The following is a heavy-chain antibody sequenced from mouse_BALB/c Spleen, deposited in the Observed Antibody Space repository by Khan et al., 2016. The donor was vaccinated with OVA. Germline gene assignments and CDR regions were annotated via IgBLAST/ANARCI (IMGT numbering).Heavy chain of an antibody. CDR2: IWGGGGT. CDR1: GFSLSRYN. D-gene: IGHD2-14*01. CDR3: ARAYYRYDGYYAMDY. J-gene: IGHJ4*01. V-gene: IGHV2-6-4*01. Sequence: QVTLKESGPGLVAPSQSLSITCTVSGFSLSRYNIHWVRQPPGKGLEWLGMIWGGGGTDYNSTLKSRLSISKDNSKSQIILKMNSLQTDDSAMYYGARAYYRYDGYYAMDYWGQGTSVTVSS.